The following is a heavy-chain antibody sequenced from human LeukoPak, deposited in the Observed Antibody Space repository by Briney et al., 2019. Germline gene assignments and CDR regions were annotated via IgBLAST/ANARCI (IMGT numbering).Heavy chain of an antibody. Sequence: PSETLCLTCTVSGGSISSYYWSWIRQPPGKGLEWIGYIYYSGSTNYNPSLKSRVTISVDTSKNQFSLKLSSVTAADTAVYYCARAVTMVRGVSKGNAFDIWGQGTMVTVSS. CDR2: IYYSGST. CDR1: GGSISSYY. CDR3: ARAVTMVRGVSKGNAFDI. V-gene: IGHV4-59*01. J-gene: IGHJ3*02. D-gene: IGHD3-10*01.